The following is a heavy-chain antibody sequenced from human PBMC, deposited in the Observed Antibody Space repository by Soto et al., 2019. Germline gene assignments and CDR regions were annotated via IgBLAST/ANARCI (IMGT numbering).Heavy chain of an antibody. V-gene: IGHV1-69*12. J-gene: IGHJ3*02. Sequence: QVQLVQSGAEVKKPGSSVKVSCKASGGTFSSYAISWVRQAPGQGLEWMGGIIPIFGTANYAQKFQGRVTITADESTGKAYMELSSLRSENTAVYYCARDGAPYYYESSGRQAIRDAFDIWGQGTMVTVSS. CDR2: IIPIFGTA. CDR1: GGTFSSYA. D-gene: IGHD3-22*01. CDR3: ARDGAPYYYESSGRQAIRDAFDI.